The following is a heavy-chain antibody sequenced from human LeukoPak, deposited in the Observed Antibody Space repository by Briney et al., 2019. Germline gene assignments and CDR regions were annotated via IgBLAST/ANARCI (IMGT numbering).Heavy chain of an antibody. J-gene: IGHJ3*02. Sequence: GGSLRLSCAASGFTFSSYWMSWVRQAPGKGLEWVANIKQDGSEKYYVDSVKGRFTISRDNAKNSLYLQMNSLRAEDTAVYYCARVRYYDSSGYYYVTRLIDFPNDAFDIWGQGTMVTVSS. CDR1: GFTFSSYW. CDR3: ARVRYYDSSGYYYVTRLIDFPNDAFDI. D-gene: IGHD3-22*01. V-gene: IGHV3-7*01. CDR2: IKQDGSEK.